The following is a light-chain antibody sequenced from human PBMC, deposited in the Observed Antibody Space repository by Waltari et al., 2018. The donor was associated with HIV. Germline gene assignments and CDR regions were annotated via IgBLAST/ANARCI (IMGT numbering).Light chain of an antibody. CDR2: TNT. J-gene: IGLJ2*01. CDR1: SSNIGDNT. V-gene: IGLV1-44*01. CDR3: ATWDDSLNGHVV. Sequence: QSVLTQPPSASGTPGQRVTISCSGSSSNIGDNTVNWYQQLPGTAPKHLIYTNTQRPSGVPDRFSGSKSGTSASLAISGLQSEDEADYYSATWDDSLNGHVVFGGGTKLTVL.